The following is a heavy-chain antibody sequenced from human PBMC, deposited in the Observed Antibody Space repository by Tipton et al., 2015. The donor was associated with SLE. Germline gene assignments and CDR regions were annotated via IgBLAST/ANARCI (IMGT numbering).Heavy chain of an antibody. V-gene: IGHV3-23*01. J-gene: IGHJ4*02. CDR3: AKDKDRGYYSDFDY. CDR2: ISGSGGST. CDR1: GGSISSSSYY. Sequence: LSLSCTVSGGSISSSSYYWGWIRQAPGKGLEWVSAISGSGGSTYYADSVKGRFTISRDNSKNTLYLQMNSLRAEDTAVYYCAKDKDRGYYSDFDYWGQGTLVTVSS. D-gene: IGHD3-22*01.